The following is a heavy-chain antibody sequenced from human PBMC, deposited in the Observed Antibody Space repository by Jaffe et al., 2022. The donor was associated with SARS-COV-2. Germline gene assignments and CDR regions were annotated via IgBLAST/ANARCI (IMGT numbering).Heavy chain of an antibody. D-gene: IGHD1-26*01. CDR3: ARIVGRYYFDY. Sequence: QVQLVESGGGVVQPGRSLRLSCAASGFTFSSYGMHWVRQAPGKGLEWVAVISYDGSNKYYADSVKGRFTISRDNSKNTLYLQMNSLRAEDTAVYYCARIVGRYYFDYWGQGTLVTVSS. V-gene: IGHV3-30*03. CDR1: GFTFSSYG. J-gene: IGHJ4*02. CDR2: ISYDGSNK.